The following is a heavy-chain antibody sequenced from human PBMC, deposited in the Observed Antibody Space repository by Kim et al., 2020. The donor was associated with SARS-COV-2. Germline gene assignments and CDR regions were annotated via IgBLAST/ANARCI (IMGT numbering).Heavy chain of an antibody. V-gene: IGHV3-23*01. Sequence: GGSLRLSCAASGFTFSSYAMSWVRQAPGKGLEWVSAISGSGGSTYYADSVKGRFTISRDNSKNTLYLQMNSLRAEDTAVYYCAKDLRSERDGYNRGSFGYWGQGTLVTVSS. CDR3: AKDLRSERDGYNRGSFGY. J-gene: IGHJ4*02. CDR1: GFTFSSYA. CDR2: ISGSGGST. D-gene: IGHD3-16*01.